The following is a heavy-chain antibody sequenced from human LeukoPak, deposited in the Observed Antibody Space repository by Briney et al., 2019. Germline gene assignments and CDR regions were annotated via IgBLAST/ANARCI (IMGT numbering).Heavy chain of an antibody. J-gene: IGHJ4*02. CDR3: AKNYGDYPFDY. D-gene: IGHD4-17*01. CDR2: ISGSGGST. CDR1: GYTFTSYA. Sequence: SCKASGYTFTSYAMSWVRQAPGKGLEWVSAISGSGGSTYYADSVKGRFTISRDNSKNTLYLQMNSLRAEDTAVYYCAKNYGDYPFDYWGQGTLVTVSS. V-gene: IGHV3-23*01.